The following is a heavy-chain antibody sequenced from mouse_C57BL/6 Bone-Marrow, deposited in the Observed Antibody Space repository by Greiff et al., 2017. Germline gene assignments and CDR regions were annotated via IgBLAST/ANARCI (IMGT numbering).Heavy chain of an antibody. Sequence: QVQLKQPGAELVKPGASVKLSCKASGYTFTNYWMHWVKQRPGQGLEWIGMMYPNGGSPDYNEKFKSEATLSVDKSSRTAYMELSSLTSEDSAVYYCARSYDYDDYTMDYWGQGTSVTVSS. V-gene: IGHV1-64*01. CDR2: MYPNGGSP. CDR3: ARSYDYDDYTMDY. J-gene: IGHJ4*01. D-gene: IGHD2-4*01. CDR1: GYTFTNYW.